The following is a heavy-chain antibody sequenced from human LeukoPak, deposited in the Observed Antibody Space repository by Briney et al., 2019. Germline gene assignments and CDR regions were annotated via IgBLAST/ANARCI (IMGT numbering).Heavy chain of an antibody. J-gene: IGHJ4*02. CDR3: ARSGGGWQGGSWEYYFDY. V-gene: IGHV4-59*08. CDR2: IYYSGST. Sequence: SETLSLTCTVSGGSISSYYWSWIRQPPGKGLEWIGYIYYSGSTNYNPSLKSRVTISVDTSKNQFSLKLSSVTAADTAVYYCARSGGGWQGGSWEYYFDYWAREPWSPSPQ. CDR1: GGSISSYY. D-gene: IGHD2-15*01.